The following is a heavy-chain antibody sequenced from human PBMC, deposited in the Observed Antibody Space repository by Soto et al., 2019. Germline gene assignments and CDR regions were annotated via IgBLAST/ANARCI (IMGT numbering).Heavy chain of an antibody. CDR2: ISSYGSDT. CDR1: GFTFSRYW. D-gene: IGHD3-16*01. CDR3: ASNYAYAEGYYWYGIDV. V-gene: IGHV3-74*01. Sequence: EVQLVESGGGLVLPGGSLRLSCAASGFTFSRYWMHWVRQAPGKGLVWFSRISSYGSDTHYADSVKGRFTISRDNAKNTLYLQMNSLRAEDTAVYYCASNYAYAEGYYWYGIDVWGQGTTVTVSS. J-gene: IGHJ6*02.